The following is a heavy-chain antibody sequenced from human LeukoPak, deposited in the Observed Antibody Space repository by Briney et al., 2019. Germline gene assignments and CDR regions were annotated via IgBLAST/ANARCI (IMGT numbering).Heavy chain of an antibody. CDR1: GFTFTNYG. D-gene: IGHD4-17*01. CDR3: ASLHYGHAINI. J-gene: IGHJ3*02. V-gene: IGHV1-18*01. Sequence: ASVKVSCKASGFTFTNYGLSWVRQAPGQGLEWMGWINTDNGDTNYAQRVQDRVTMTTDTSTSTAYMQLRSLRPDDTAMYYCASLHYGHAINIWGQGTMVTVSS. CDR2: INTDNGDT.